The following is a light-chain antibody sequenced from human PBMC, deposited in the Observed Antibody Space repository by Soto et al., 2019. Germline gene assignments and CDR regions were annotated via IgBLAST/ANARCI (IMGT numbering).Light chain of an antibody. CDR2: DAS. J-gene: IGKJ1*01. V-gene: IGKV3-11*01. Sequence: EIVLTQSPATLSLSPEERATLSCRASQSVGTFFAWYQQKPGQAPRLLIYDASNRATGIPPRFSGSGSGTDFTLTISSLEPEDFAVYYCQQCNNWPQWTFGQGTKVDIK. CDR1: QSVGTF. CDR3: QQCNNWPQWT.